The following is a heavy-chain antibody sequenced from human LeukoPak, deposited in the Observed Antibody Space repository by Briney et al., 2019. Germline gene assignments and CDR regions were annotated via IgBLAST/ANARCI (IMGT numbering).Heavy chain of an antibody. Sequence: SETLSLTCTVSGGSISSSSYYWGWIRQPPGKGLEWIGSIYYSGSTYYNPSLKSRVSISVDTSKNQFSLKLSSVTAADTAVYYCARATAIFNWFDPWGQGTLVTVSS. J-gene: IGHJ5*02. CDR2: IYYSGST. D-gene: IGHD2-21*02. CDR3: ARATAIFNWFDP. V-gene: IGHV4-39*01. CDR1: GGSISSSSYY.